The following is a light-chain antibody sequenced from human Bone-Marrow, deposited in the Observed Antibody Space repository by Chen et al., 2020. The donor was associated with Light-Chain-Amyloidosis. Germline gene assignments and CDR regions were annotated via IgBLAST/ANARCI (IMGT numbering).Light chain of an antibody. CDR1: DLPTKY. CDR2: RDT. J-gene: IGLJ2*01. Sequence: SYELTQPPSVSVSPGQTARITCSGDDLPTKYAYWYQQKPGQAPVLVIHRDTERPSGVAERFSGSSAATTAGLPLWGGRAAGAADYRCQSAEGSGTYEVIFGGVSKLTVL. V-gene: IGLV3-25*02. CDR3: QSAEGSGTYEVI.